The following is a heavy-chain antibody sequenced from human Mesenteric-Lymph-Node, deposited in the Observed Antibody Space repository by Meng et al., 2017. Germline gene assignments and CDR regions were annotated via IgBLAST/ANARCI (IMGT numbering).Heavy chain of an antibody. V-gene: IGHV4-31*03. D-gene: IGHD4-17*01. CDR3: ARTNYGDYNWFDP. Sequence: QVQLPESGPGLVKPSQTLFLTCTVSGGSISSGGFYWSWIRQHPGKGLEWIGYIYYSGSTYYNPSLRSRVAISIDTSKNQFSLKLTSVTAADTAVYFCARTNYGDYNWFDPWGQGTLVTVSS. CDR2: IYYSGST. J-gene: IGHJ5*02. CDR1: GGSISSGGFY.